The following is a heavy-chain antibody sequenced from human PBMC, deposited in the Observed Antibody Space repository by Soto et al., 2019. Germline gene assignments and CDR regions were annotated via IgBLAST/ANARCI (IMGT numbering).Heavy chain of an antibody. V-gene: IGHV1-18*01. Sequence: QVQLVQSGAEVKKPGASVKVSCKASGYSFTSYGITWVRQAPGQGLEWMGWISAYNGDTNYAQKFQGRITMTTDASMRTAYMDLRSLGFDDTALYYCARDRDYVWGSYRHTSDYWGQGTLLTVSS. J-gene: IGHJ4*02. CDR1: GYSFTSYG. CDR2: ISAYNGDT. D-gene: IGHD3-16*02. CDR3: ARDRDYVWGSYRHTSDY.